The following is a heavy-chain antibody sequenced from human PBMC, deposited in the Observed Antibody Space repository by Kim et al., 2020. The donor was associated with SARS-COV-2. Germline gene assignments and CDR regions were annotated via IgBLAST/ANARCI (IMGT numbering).Heavy chain of an antibody. CDR1: GFTFSTYV. CDR3: TGWFWYFDF. CDR2: IIGSGSST. D-gene: IGHD6-19*01. V-gene: IGHV3-23*01. Sequence: GGSLRLSCAASGFTFSTYVMSWVRQAPGKGLEWVSSIIGSGSSTYYADSVKGRFTISRDNSKNTLYLQTNSLRADDTAVYYCTGWFWYFDFWGRGTLVTVSS. J-gene: IGHJ2*01.